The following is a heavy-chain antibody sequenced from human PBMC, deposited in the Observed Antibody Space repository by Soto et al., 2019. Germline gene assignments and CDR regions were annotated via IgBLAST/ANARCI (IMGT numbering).Heavy chain of an antibody. J-gene: IGHJ5*02. Sequence: QITLKESGPTLVKPTQTLTLTCTFSGFSLSTSGVGVGWIRQPPGKALEWLALIYWDDDKRYSPSLKSRLTSTKDTSKSQVVLTMTNMDPVDTATYYCAHSLYDCFWGTNWCDPWGQGTLVTVSS. V-gene: IGHV2-5*02. CDR2: IYWDDDK. D-gene: IGHD3-16*01. CDR1: GFSLSTSGVG. CDR3: AHSLYDCFWGTNWCDP.